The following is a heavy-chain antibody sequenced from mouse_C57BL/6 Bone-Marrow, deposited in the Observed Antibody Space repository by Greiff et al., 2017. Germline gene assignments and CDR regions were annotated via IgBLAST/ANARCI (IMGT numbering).Heavy chain of an antibody. CDR1: GYTFTSYW. CDR3: AGSNYGDYYARDY. D-gene: IGHD2-5*01. V-gene: IGHV1-69*01. Sequence: QVQLQQPGAELVMPGASVKLSCKASGYTFTSYWMHWVKQRPGQGLEWIGEIDPSDSYTNYNQKFKGKATLTVDTSSSTAYMQLSSLTSEDSAVYYCAGSNYGDYYARDYWGQGTSVTVSS. CDR2: IDPSDSYT. J-gene: IGHJ4*01.